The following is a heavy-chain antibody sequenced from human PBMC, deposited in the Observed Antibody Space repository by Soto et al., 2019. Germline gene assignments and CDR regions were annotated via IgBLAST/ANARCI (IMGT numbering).Heavy chain of an antibody. CDR3: ARDLWWYLH. CDR2: ISGGAEGA. CDR1: GFTFSSHA. Sequence: EVQLLESGGGLVQPGGALRLSCAASGFTFSSHAMSWVRQAPGKGLEWVSSISGGAEGAYYADSVKGRFTISRDNSNSTLYLQMNSLRAEDTAVYYCARDLWWYLHWGQGTLVTVSS. V-gene: IGHV3-23*01. J-gene: IGHJ4*02. D-gene: IGHD2-15*01.